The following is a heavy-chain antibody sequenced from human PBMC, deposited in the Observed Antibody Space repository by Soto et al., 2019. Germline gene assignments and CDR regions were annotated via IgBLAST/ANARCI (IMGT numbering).Heavy chain of an antibody. CDR2: IIPIFGTA. D-gene: IGHD6-19*01. CDR1: GGTFSSYA. CDR3: ARDLPYRSGFMS. V-gene: IGHV1-69*13. J-gene: IGHJ5*02. Sequence: GASVKVSCKASGGTFSSYAISWVRQAPGQGLEWMGGIIPIFGTANYAQKFQGRVTITADESTSTAYMELSSLRSEDTAVYYCARDLPYRSGFMSWGQGTLVTVSS.